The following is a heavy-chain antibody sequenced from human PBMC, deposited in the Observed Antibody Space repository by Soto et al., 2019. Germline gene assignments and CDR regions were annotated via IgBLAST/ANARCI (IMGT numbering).Heavy chain of an antibody. CDR2: IIPIFGTA. D-gene: IGHD3-9*01. CDR1: GGTFSSYA. J-gene: IGHJ5*02. V-gene: IGHV1-69*06. Sequence: KVSCKASGGTFSSYAISWVRQAPGQGLEWMGGIIPIFGTANYAQKFQGRVTITADKSTSTAYMELSSLRSEDTAVYYCARALRYFDWLPWFDPWGQGTLVTVS. CDR3: ARALRYFDWLPWFDP.